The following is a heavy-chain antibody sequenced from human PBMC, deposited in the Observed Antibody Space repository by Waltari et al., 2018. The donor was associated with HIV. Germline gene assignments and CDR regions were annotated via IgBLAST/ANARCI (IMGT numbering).Heavy chain of an antibody. D-gene: IGHD3-22*01. V-gene: IGHV3-21*01. CDR1: GLTLGGYT. CDR3: ARLFGSYYYDAAGYYFDY. CDR2: ISSSSSYI. J-gene: IGHJ4*02. Sequence: VQLVASGGGLVKPGGSLRLSCAASGLTLGGYTIAWGRQAPGKGLEWVSSISSSSSYIYMADSLKGRITISRDNAKRSVFLQMNRLRAEDTAVYYCARLFGSYYYDAAGYYFDYWGQGTLVTVSS.